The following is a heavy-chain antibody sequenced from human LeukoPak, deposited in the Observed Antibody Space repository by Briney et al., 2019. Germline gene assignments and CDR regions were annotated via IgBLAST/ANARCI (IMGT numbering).Heavy chain of an antibody. Sequence: SVTVSCKASGGTFSSYAISWVRQAPGQGLEWMGGIIPIFGTANYAQKFQGRVTITADESTSTAYMELSSLRSEDTAVYYCASSPPEYCSSTSCYSGADYWGQGTLVTVSS. CDR2: IIPIFGTA. V-gene: IGHV1-69*01. CDR3: ASSPPEYCSSTSCYSGADY. J-gene: IGHJ4*02. CDR1: GGTFSSYA. D-gene: IGHD2-2*01.